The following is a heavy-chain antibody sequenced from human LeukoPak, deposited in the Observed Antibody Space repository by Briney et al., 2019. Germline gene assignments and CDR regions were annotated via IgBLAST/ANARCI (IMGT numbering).Heavy chain of an antibody. D-gene: IGHD4/OR15-4a*01. J-gene: IGHJ6*03. CDR1: GFTFSIYW. CDR2: IEQDGSEK. Sequence: HPGGSLRLSCAASGFTFSIYWMSWVRQAPGKGLEWVANIEQDGSEKYYVDSVKGRFTISRDNAKNSLYLQMNSLRAEDTSVYYCARGSNNYYYYMDVWGKGTTVTVSS. CDR3: ARGSNNYYYYMDV. V-gene: IGHV3-7*01.